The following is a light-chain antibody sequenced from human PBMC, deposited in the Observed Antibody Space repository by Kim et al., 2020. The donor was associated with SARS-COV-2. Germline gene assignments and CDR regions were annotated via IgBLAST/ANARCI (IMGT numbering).Light chain of an antibody. CDR3: QHYNNWPPET. CDR1: QSVTNN. J-gene: IGKJ2*01. CDR2: DAS. V-gene: IGKV3-15*01. Sequence: EIVMTQSPATLSVSPGERATLSCRASQSVTNNLAWYQQKPGQAPRLLIYDASTRATGIPTGFSGSGSGTEFTLIISSLQSEDFAVYYCQHYNNWPPETFGQGTKLEI.